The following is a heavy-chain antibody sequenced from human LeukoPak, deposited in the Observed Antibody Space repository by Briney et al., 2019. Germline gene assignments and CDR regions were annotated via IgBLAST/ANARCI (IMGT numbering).Heavy chain of an antibody. CDR3: AKLYCSSTSCQVRGKYGMDV. D-gene: IGHD2-2*01. Sequence: GGSLRLSCAASGFTFSSYAMHWVRQAPGKGLEWVAVISYDGSNKYYADSVKGRFTISRDNSKNTLYLQMNSLRAEDTAVYYCAKLYCSSTSCQVRGKYGMDVWGKGTTVTVSS. J-gene: IGHJ6*04. CDR1: GFTFSSYA. V-gene: IGHV3-30*18. CDR2: ISYDGSNK.